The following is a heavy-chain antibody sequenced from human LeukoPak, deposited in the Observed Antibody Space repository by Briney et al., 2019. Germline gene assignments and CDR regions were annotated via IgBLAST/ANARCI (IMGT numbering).Heavy chain of an antibody. J-gene: IGHJ4*02. D-gene: IGHD2-21*02. CDR3: ARDMNNGLLPDY. CDR1: GYTFTDYW. Sequence: GESLKISCKTSGYTFTDYWIGWVRQMPGKGLEWMGIVHLGDSGLRYNPSFEGQVTISADKSTTTAYLQWTSLKASDSAMYFCARDMNNGLLPDYWGQGTLVTVSS. V-gene: IGHV5-51*01. CDR2: VHLGDSGL.